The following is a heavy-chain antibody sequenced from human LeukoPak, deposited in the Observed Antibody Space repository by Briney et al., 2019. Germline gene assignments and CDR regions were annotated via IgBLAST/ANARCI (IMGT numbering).Heavy chain of an antibody. V-gene: IGHV3-53*01. Sequence: GGSLRLSCAASGFTVSSTYMTWVRQAPGKGLEWVSILYNDGRTYYAHSVKGRFTISRDNSKNTLYLQMNSLRAEDTAVYYCAKLSMDSYYFDYWGQGTLVTVSS. CDR2: LYNDGRT. CDR3: AKLSMDSYYFDY. D-gene: IGHD3/OR15-3a*01. CDR1: GFTVSSTY. J-gene: IGHJ4*02.